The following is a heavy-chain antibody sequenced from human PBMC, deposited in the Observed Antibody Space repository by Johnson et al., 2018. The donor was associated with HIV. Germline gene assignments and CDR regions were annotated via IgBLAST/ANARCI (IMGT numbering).Heavy chain of an antibody. Sequence: VQLVESGGGLVQPGGSLRLSCAASGFTFSSYGMHWVRQAPGKGLEWVAVISYDGSNKYYADSVKGRFSISRDNSKNTLHLQMNSLRAEDTAMYYCARAKDAAYPYDAFDVWGHGTMVIVSA. CDR2: ISYDGSNK. CDR1: GFTFSSYG. V-gene: IGHV3-30*03. CDR3: ARAKDAAYPYDAFDV. D-gene: IGHD2-15*01. J-gene: IGHJ3*01.